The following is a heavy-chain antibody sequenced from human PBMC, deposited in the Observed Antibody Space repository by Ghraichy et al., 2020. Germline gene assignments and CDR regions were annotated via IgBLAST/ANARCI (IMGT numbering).Heavy chain of an antibody. V-gene: IGHV3-7*01. CDR3: ARDDWGYSGYDDFVYSYTYYYYYYLDV. J-gene: IGHJ6*03. Sequence: GESLNISCAASGFTFSSYWMSWVRQAPEKGLEWVANIKQDGSEKYYVDSVKGRFTISRDNAKNSLYLQMNSLRAEDTAVYYCARDDWGYSGYDDFVYSYTYYYYYYLDVWGKGPRSPSP. D-gene: IGHD5-12*01. CDR2: IKQDGSEK. CDR1: GFTFSSYW.